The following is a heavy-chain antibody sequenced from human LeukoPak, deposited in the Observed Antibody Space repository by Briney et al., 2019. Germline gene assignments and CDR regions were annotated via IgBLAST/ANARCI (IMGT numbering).Heavy chain of an antibody. Sequence: GGSLRLSCAASGFTFSSYAMSWVRQAPGKGLEWVSAISGSGGGTYYAGSVKGRFTISRDNSKNTLYLQMNSLRAEDTAVYYCAKYRYSYGDLDYWGQGTLVTVSS. D-gene: IGHD5-18*01. J-gene: IGHJ4*02. V-gene: IGHV3-23*01. CDR2: ISGSGGGT. CDR3: AKYRYSYGDLDY. CDR1: GFTFSSYA.